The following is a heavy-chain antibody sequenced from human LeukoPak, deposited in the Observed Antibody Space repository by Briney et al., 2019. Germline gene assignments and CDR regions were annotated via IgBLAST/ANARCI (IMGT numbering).Heavy chain of an antibody. D-gene: IGHD5-18*01. Sequence: GGSLRLSCAASGFTFSRYGMHWVRQAPGKGLEWVARTTPDGSTKYYGDSVKGRFTISRDNSKNTLYLDINSLRAEDTAAYYCARDGFTDTILFDYWGQGTLVTVSS. V-gene: IGHV3-30*03. CDR1: GFTFSRYG. CDR2: TTPDGSTK. J-gene: IGHJ4*02. CDR3: ARDGFTDTILFDY.